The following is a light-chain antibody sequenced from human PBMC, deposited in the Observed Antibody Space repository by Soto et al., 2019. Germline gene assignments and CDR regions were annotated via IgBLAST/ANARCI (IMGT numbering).Light chain of an antibody. CDR2: GAS. J-gene: IGKJ5*01. Sequence: EIVMTQSPATLSVSPGERATLACWASQSVRSNLAWYQQKPGQAPRLLIYGASTRATGLPPRFSGSGSGTDFTLTISSLQSEDFAVYYCQQYNTWPPITCGQGTRREIK. CDR3: QQYNTWPPIT. CDR1: QSVRSN. V-gene: IGKV3-15*01.